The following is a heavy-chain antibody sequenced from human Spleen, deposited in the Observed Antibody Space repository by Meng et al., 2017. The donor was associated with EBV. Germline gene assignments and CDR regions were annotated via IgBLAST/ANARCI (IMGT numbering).Heavy chain of an antibody. CDR2: INYRGNT. D-gene: IGHD6-25*01. Sequence: QGQVEESGPGVVKPSQTLSLTCDVSGGSISSGGYYWSWIRQPPGKGLEWIGYINYRGNTYDNPSLRSRAALSVDTSKNQFSLKLSSVTAADTAVYYCARGAAKWFDPWGPGTLVTVSS. CDR3: ARGAAKWFDP. J-gene: IGHJ5*02. CDR1: GGSISSGGYY. V-gene: IGHV4-30-4*01.